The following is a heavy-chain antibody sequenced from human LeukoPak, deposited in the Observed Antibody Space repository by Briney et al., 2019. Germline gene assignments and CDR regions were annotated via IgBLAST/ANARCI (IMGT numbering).Heavy chain of an antibody. CDR2: IRYDGNTK. D-gene: IGHD3-9*01. V-gene: IGHV3-30*02. Sequence: GGSLRLSCAASGFTFSNSGMHWVRQAPGKGLEWVAFIRYDGNTKYYADSVKGRFTISRDNSKNTLYLQMNSLGAEDTAIYYCAKALQYYDVLTGRDPFDYWGQGILVTVSS. J-gene: IGHJ4*02. CDR1: GFTFSNSG. CDR3: AKALQYYDVLTGRDPFDY.